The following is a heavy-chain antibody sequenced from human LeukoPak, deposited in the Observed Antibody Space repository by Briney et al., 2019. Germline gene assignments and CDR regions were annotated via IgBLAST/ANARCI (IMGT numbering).Heavy chain of an antibody. CDR3: ARLGLLWFGDP. CDR2: IYYSGST. V-gene: IGHV4-39*01. J-gene: IGHJ5*02. D-gene: IGHD3-10*01. Sequence: SETLSLTCTVSGSSISGYYWGWIRQPPGKGLEWIGSIYYSGSTYYNPSLKSRVTISVDTSKNQFSLKLSSVTAADTAVYYCARLGLLWFGDPWGQGTLVTVSS. CDR1: GSSISGYY.